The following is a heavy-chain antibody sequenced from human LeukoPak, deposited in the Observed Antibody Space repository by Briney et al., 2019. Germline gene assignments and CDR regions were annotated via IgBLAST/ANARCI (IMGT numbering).Heavy chain of an antibody. Sequence: SETLSLTCIVSGGSIISGDYYWSWVRQPPGKGLEWIGYINHNGATYYNPSLKSRVSISVDTSKNQFSLKLSSVTAADTAVYYCARAGVVPAAINRAFDIWGQGSVVTVSS. V-gene: IGHV4-30-4*08. J-gene: IGHJ3*02. CDR1: GGSIISGDYY. CDR2: INHNGAT. D-gene: IGHD2-2*02. CDR3: ARAGVVPAAINRAFDI.